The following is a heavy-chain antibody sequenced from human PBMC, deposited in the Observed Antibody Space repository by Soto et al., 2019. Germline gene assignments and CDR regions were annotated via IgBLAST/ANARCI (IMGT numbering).Heavy chain of an antibody. J-gene: IGHJ5*02. D-gene: IGHD3-3*01. CDR3: AGANSSFGWAPRFDP. Sequence: PSETLSLTCSVSAGCISSYYWRWIQKPPGKGLEWIGYIYYSRSNNYNPSLKSRVTISVDTSKNQFSLKLSSVTAADTAVYYCAGANSSFGWAPRFDPVCQGTLVTVSS. V-gene: IGHV4-59*01. CDR1: AGCISSYY. CDR2: IYYSRSN.